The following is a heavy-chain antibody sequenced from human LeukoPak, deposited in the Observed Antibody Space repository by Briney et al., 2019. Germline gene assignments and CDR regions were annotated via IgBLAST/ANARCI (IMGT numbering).Heavy chain of an antibody. V-gene: IGHV3-21*04. D-gene: IGHD3-22*01. Sequence: GGSLRLSCAASGFTFSSYSMDWVRQAPGKGLEWVSSISSSSSYIYYADSVKGRFTISRDNSKNTLYLQMNSLRAEDTAVYYCAKDRTPGYYYDSSGYYYYFDYWGQGTLVTVSS. J-gene: IGHJ4*02. CDR2: ISSSSSYI. CDR3: AKDRTPGYYYDSSGYYYYFDY. CDR1: GFTFSSYS.